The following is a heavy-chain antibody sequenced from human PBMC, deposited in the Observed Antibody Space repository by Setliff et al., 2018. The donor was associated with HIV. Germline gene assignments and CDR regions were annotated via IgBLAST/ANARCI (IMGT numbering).Heavy chain of an antibody. CDR1: GGSFSDYY. V-gene: IGHV4-34*01. D-gene: IGHD3-10*01. J-gene: IGHJ6*03. CDR2: INHSGST. Sequence: SETLSLTCAVYGGSFSDYYWSWIRQPPGKGLEWIGEINHSGSTNYNPSLKSRVTISVDTSKNQFSLKVNSVTAADTAVYYCARGRITLVRGVTNPYYDYYMDVWGKGTTGTSP. CDR3: ARGRITLVRGVTNPYYDYYMDV.